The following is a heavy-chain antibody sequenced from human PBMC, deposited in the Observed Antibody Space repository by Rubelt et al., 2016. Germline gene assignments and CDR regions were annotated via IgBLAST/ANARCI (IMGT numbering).Heavy chain of an antibody. CDR2: ITGDGSST. V-gene: IGHV3-74*02. CDR1: GFTFGASA. D-gene: IGHD3-22*01. Sequence: EVQVVESGGGLVQPGGSLKLSCAASGFTFGASAMHWVRQAPGKGLGWVSRITGDGSSTTYAESVEGRFTISRDNAKNVVYLKMNGRRAADTAVYYCARSYCYDRYFDLWGRGTLVTVSS. CDR3: ARSYCYDRYFDL. J-gene: IGHJ2*01.